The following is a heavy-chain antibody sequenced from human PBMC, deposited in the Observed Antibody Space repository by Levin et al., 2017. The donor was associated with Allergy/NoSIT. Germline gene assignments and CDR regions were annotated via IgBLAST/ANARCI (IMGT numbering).Heavy chain of an antibody. CDR3: ARQVIPATTPSGAFDI. D-gene: IGHD2-2*01. CDR2: IDWDDDK. J-gene: IGHJ3*02. CDR1: GFSLTTTGMC. Sequence: SGPTLVKPTQTLTLTCTLSGFSLTTTGMCVNWIRQPPGKALEWLARIDWDDDKYYSTSLKTRLTISKDTSKNQVVLTMTNMDPVDTATYYCARQVIPATTPSGAFDIWGQGTMVTVSS. V-gene: IGHV2-70*11.